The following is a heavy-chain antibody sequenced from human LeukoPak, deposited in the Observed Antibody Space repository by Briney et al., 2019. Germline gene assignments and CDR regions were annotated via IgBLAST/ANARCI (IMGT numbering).Heavy chain of an antibody. D-gene: IGHD6-13*01. CDR2: IYHSGST. CDR3: AREQGYSSSDY. CDR1: GGSISSDGYY. V-gene: IGHV4-30-2*01. J-gene: IGHJ4*02. Sequence: SETLSLTCTVSGGSISSDGYYWSWIRQPPGKGLEWIGYIYHSGSTYYNPSLKSRVTISVDRSKNQFSLKLSSVTAADTAVYYCAREQGYSSSDYWGQGTLVTVSS.